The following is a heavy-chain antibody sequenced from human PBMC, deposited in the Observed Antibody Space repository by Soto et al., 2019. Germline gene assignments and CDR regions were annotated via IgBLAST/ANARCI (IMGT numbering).Heavy chain of an antibody. CDR1: GFSLTTAGLG. CDR2: VYWNGDA. J-gene: IGHJ4*02. CDR3: GNRSSSFDFWGNDY. V-gene: IGHV2-5*01. D-gene: IGHD3-3*01. Sequence: QITLKESGPALVKPTQTLTLTCTFSGFSLTTAGLGVTWIRQPPGKAPEWLALVYWNGDARYSPSLRNRLTITKDTSRNQVVLTMTNVDPVDTATYYCGNRSSSFDFWGNDYWGQGIQVTVSS.